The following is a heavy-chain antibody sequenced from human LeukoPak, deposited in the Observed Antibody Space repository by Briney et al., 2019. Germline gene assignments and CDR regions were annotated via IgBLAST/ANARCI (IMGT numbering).Heavy chain of an antibody. Sequence: SETLSLTCTVSGGSISSYYWSWIRQPPGKGLEWIGYIYYSGSTNYNPFLKSRVTISVDTSKNQFSLKLTSVTAADTAVYYCARADGYYYGMDVWGQGATVTVSS. J-gene: IGHJ6*02. CDR1: GGSISSYY. V-gene: IGHV4-59*01. CDR2: IYYSGST. CDR3: ARADGYYYGMDV. D-gene: IGHD5-24*01.